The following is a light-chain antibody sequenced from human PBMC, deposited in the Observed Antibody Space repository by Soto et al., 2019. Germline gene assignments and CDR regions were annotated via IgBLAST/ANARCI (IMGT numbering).Light chain of an antibody. CDR1: SSDIGDYNY. V-gene: IGLV2-14*01. J-gene: IGLJ2*01. CDR3: SSYTGGSTVV. CDR2: DVS. Sequence: QSALTQPASVSGSPGQSIAISCTGSSSDIGDYNYVSWYQQHPGKAPKRMIFDVSNRSSGVSNRFSGSMSGNTASLTISGLQPEDEADYYCSSYTGGSTVVFGGGTKLTVL.